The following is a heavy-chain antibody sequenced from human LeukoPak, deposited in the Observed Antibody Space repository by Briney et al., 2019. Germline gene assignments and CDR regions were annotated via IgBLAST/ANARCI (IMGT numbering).Heavy chain of an antibody. CDR3: ARVGVYYYYMDV. CDR2: IIPIFGTA. Sequence: SVTVSCKASGGTFSIYAISWVRQAPGQGLEWMGGIIPIFGTANYAQKFQGRVTITTDESTSTAYMELSSLRSEDTAVYYCARVGVYYYYMDVWGKGTTVTVSS. CDR1: GGTFSIYA. V-gene: IGHV1-69*05. J-gene: IGHJ6*03. D-gene: IGHD3-10*01.